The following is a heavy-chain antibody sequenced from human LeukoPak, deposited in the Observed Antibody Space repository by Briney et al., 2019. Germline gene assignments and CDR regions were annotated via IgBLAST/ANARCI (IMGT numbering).Heavy chain of an antibody. J-gene: IGHJ4*02. CDR1: GYTXTGYY. V-gene: IGHV1-2*02. CDR3: ASFNYYGSGSYYNGLLL. D-gene: IGHD3-10*01. Sequence: ASVKVSCKASGYTXTGYYMXWVRQAPGXXXXXXXXXNPNSGGTNYAQKFQGRVAMTRDTSISTAYMELSRLRSDDTAVYYCASFNYYGSGSYYNGLLLWGQGTLVTVSS. CDR2: XNPNSGGT.